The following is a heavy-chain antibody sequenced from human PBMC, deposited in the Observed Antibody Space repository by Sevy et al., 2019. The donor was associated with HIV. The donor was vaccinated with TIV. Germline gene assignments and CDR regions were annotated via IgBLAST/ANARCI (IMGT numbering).Heavy chain of an antibody. CDR2: INTNTGNP. D-gene: IGHD5-12*01. Sequence: ASVKVSCKASGYTFTNYAMNWVRQAPGQGLEWMGWINTNTGNPTYAQGFTGRFVFSLDTSVSTAYLQISSLKAEDTAVYYCARGYIGYDSGDAFDIWCQGTMVTVSS. CDR1: GYTFTNYA. V-gene: IGHV7-4-1*02. J-gene: IGHJ3*02. CDR3: ARGYIGYDSGDAFDI.